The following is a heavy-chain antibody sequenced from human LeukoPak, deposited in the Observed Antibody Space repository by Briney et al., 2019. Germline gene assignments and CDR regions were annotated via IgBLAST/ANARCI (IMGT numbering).Heavy chain of an antibody. D-gene: IGHD3-10*01. CDR2: MNPNSGNT. CDR3: ARGIRLPLWFGESYEDY. CDR1: GYTFTSYD. Sequence: GASVKVSCKASGYTFTSYDINWVRQATGQGLEWMGWMNPNSGNTGYAQKFQGRVTMTRNTSISTAYMELSSLRSEDTAVYYCARGIRLPLWFGESYEDYWGQGTLVTVSS. J-gene: IGHJ4*02. V-gene: IGHV1-8*01.